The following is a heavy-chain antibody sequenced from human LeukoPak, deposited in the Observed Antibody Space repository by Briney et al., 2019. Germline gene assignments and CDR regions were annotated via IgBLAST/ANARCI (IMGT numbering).Heavy chain of an antibody. CDR1: GYTFTGYY. Sequence: SVKVSCKASGYTFTGYYMHWVRQAPGLGLEWMGWINPNSGGTNYAQKFQGRVTMTRDTSISTAYMDVSRLTSDDTAVYYCARGAKSYYYYHMDVWGKGTTVTVSS. CDR2: INPNSGGT. J-gene: IGHJ6*03. V-gene: IGHV1-2*02. CDR3: ARGAKSYYYYHMDV.